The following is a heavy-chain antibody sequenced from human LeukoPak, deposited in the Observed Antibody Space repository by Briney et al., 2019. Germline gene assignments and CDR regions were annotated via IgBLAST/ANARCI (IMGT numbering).Heavy chain of an antibody. V-gene: IGHV5-51*01. J-gene: IGHJ5*02. Sequence: GESLKISCKGSGSRFTSYWIGWVRQLPGKGLEWMGIIYPGDSDTRYSPSFQGQVTISADKSISTAYLQWSSLKAPDTAMYYCARRVFDRNWFDPWGQGTLVTVSS. CDR2: IYPGDSDT. CDR3: ARRVFDRNWFDP. CDR1: GSRFTSYW. D-gene: IGHD2-8*01.